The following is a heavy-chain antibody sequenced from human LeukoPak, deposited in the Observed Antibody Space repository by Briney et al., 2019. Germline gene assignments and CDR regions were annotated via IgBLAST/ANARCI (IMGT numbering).Heavy chain of an antibody. J-gene: IGHJ4*02. CDR2: IKQDGSEK. CDR1: GFTFSSYW. Sequence: GGSLRLSCAASGFTFSSYWMSWVRQAPGKGLEWVANIKQDGSEKYYVDSVKGRFTISRDNAKNSLYLQMNSLRAEDTAVYYCARGGRRSYYHPDYWGQGTLVTVSS. V-gene: IGHV3-7*01. CDR3: ARGGRRSYYHPDY. D-gene: IGHD3-10*01.